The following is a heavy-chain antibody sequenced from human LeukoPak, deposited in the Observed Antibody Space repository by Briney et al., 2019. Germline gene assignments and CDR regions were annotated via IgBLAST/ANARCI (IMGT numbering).Heavy chain of an antibody. J-gene: IGHJ4*02. CDR2: IYYSGST. D-gene: IGHD2-21*02. CDR1: GGSISSSSYY. Sequence: PSETLSLTCTVSGGSISSSSYYWGWTRQPPGKGLEWIGSIYYSGSTYYNPSLKSRVTISVDTSKNQFSLKLSSVTAADTAVYYCARHTTRVVTAPFDYWGQGTLVTVSS. CDR3: ARHTTRVVTAPFDY. V-gene: IGHV4-39*01.